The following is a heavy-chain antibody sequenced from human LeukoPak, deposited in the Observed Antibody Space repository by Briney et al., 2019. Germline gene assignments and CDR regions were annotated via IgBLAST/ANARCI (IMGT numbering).Heavy chain of an antibody. J-gene: IGHJ4*02. CDR3: ARTKSSSGYLGFDY. V-gene: IGHV4-59*01. Sequence: SSETLSLTCTVSGDSISSYYWSWIRQPPGKGLEWIGYIYYSGSTNYNPSLKSRVTISVDTSKNQFSLKLSSVTAADTAVYYCARTKSSSGYLGFDYWGQGTLVTVSS. CDR2: IYYSGST. D-gene: IGHD3-22*01. CDR1: GDSISSYY.